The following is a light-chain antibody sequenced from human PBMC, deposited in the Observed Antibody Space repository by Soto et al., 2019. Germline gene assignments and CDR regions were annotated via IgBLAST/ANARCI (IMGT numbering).Light chain of an antibody. CDR2: DVT. CDR1: SSDVGGYNY. V-gene: IGLV2-14*01. J-gene: IGLJ2*01. CDR3: SSYTNRRTII. Sequence: VLTQPASVSGSPGQSITISCTGTSSDVGGYNYVSWYQQHPGKAPKLMVYDVTKRPSGVSYRFSGSKSGNTASLTISGLQAEDEADYYCSSYTNRRTIIFGGGTKVTVL.